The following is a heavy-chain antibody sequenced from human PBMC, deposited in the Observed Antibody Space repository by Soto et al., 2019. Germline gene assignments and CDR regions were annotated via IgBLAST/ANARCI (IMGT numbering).Heavy chain of an antibody. J-gene: IGHJ6*02. D-gene: IGHD3-10*01. Sequence: SVKVSCKASGGTFSSYAISWVRQAPGQGLEWMGGIIPIFGTANYAQKFQGRVTITADKSTSTAYMELSSLRSEDTAVYYCAKDGSGSYYYYYGMDVWGQGTTVTVSS. CDR3: AKDGSGSYYYYYGMDV. V-gene: IGHV1-69*06. CDR2: IIPIFGTA. CDR1: GGTFSSYA.